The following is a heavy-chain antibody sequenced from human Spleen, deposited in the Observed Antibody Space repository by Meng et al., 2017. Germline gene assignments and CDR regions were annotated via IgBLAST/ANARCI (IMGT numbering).Heavy chain of an antibody. CDR1: GGSISSYY. CDR3: AGLSPYYYYGMDV. CDR2: IYYSGST. Sequence: SETLSLTCTVSGGSISSYYWSWIRQPPGKGLEWIGYIYYSGSTNYNPSLKSRVTISVDTSKHQFSLKLSSVTAADTAVYYCAGLSPYYYYGMDVWGQGTTVTVSS. V-gene: IGHV4-59*01. J-gene: IGHJ6*02.